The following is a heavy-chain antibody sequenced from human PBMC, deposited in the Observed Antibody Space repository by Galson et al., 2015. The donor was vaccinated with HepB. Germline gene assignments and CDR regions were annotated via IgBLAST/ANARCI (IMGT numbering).Heavy chain of an antibody. CDR2: INSDGSST. Sequence: SLRLSCAASGFTFSSYWMHWVRQAPGKGLVWVSRINSDGSSTSYADSVKGRFTISRDNAKNTLYLQMNSLRAEDTAVYYCARESSPSRVDAYCGGDCSAVAYFDLWGRGTLVTVSS. D-gene: IGHD2-21*01. CDR1: GFTFSSYW. J-gene: IGHJ2*01. V-gene: IGHV3-74*01. CDR3: ARESSPSRVDAYCGGDCSAVAYFDL.